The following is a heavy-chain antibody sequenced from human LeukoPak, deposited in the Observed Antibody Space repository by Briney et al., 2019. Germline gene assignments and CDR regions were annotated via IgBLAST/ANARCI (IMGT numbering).Heavy chain of an antibody. CDR2: IKQDGSEK. Sequence: PGGSLRLSCAASGFTFSNYWMGWVRQAPGKGLEWVANIKQDGSEKYYVDSVKGRFTISRDNAKNSLYLQMNSLKAEDTAVYYCARDNGFHDYWGQGTLVTVSS. CDR3: ARDNGFHDY. CDR1: GFTFSNYW. D-gene: IGHD6-25*01. V-gene: IGHV3-7*03. J-gene: IGHJ4*02.